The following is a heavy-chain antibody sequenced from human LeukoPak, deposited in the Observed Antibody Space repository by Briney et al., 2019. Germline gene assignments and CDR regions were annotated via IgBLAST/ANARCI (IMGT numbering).Heavy chain of an antibody. CDR3: ARAGGPYSGISNWFDP. Sequence: ASVKVSCKASGYTFTGYYMHWVRQAPGQGLKWMGWINPNSGGTNYAQKFQGRVTMTRDTSISTAYMELSRLRSDDTAVYYCARAGGPYSGISNWFDPWGQGTLVTVSS. CDR1: GYTFTGYY. CDR2: INPNSGGT. D-gene: IGHD1-26*01. J-gene: IGHJ5*02. V-gene: IGHV1-2*02.